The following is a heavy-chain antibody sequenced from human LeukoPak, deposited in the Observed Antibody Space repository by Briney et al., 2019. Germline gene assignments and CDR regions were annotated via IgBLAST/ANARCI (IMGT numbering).Heavy chain of an antibody. CDR1: GYTFTGYY. Sequence: ASLKVSCKASGYTFTGYYIHWVRQAPGQGLEWMGWINPNSGGTNYAQKFQGRVTMTRDTSISTAYMELSRLRSDDTAVYYCARDRVLRGYSGYRLGYWGQGTLVTVSS. V-gene: IGHV1-2*02. CDR3: ARDRVLRGYSGYRLGY. D-gene: IGHD5-12*01. CDR2: INPNSGGT. J-gene: IGHJ4*02.